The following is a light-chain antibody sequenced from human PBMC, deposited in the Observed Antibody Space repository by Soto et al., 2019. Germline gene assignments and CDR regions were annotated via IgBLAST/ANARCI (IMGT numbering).Light chain of an antibody. CDR3: QQRSNWPTT. CDR1: QSISSI. Sequence: MVMTQSPPALYVALGRRAARCGRASQSISSILAWCQHKPGQAPRLLIYDASNRATGIPARFSGSGSGTDFTLTISSLKPEAFAVYYCQQRSNWPTTFGPGTKVDIK. J-gene: IGKJ1*01. V-gene: IGKV3-11*01. CDR2: DAS.